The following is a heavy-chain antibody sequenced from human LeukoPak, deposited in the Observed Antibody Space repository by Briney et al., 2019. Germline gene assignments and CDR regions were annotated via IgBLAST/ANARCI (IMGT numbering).Heavy chain of an antibody. D-gene: IGHD2-2*01. V-gene: IGHV3-30-3*01. CDR2: ISFDGTNK. J-gene: IGHJ6*02. Sequence: PGGSLRLSCAASGFTFSRSAMHWVRQVPGKGLEWVAVISFDGTNKYYGASVKGRFTISRDNSKNTLYLQMNSLRAEDTAVYYCARGVYCSSTSCSDYYYYYGMDVWGQGTTVTVSS. CDR1: GFTFSRSA. CDR3: ARGVYCSSTSCSDYYYYYGMDV.